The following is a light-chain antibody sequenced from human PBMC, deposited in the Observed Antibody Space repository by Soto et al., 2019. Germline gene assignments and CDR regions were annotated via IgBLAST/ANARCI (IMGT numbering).Light chain of an antibody. CDR2: GAS. CDR1: QGISTW. J-gene: IGKJ1*01. V-gene: IGKV1D-12*01. Sequence: DIPLTQSPSSVPASVGDSVTISCRASQGISTWLAWYQQKAGKAPKLLIYGASRLLNGVPSRFSGSGSGTYFTLTISSLQPEDFATYYCQQTDGFPRTFGQGTKVEIK. CDR3: QQTDGFPRT.